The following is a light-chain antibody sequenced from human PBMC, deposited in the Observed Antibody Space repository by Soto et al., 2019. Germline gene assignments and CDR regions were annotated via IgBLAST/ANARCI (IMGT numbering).Light chain of an antibody. CDR2: DAS. Sequence: AIQLTQSPSSLSASVGDRVTITCRASQGISSALAWYHQKPGKAPKLLIYDASTLESGVPSRFSGSGSGTDFTLTISSLQPEDFATYYGQQFNSYPSLTFGGGTKVEIK. CDR3: QQFNSYPSLT. V-gene: IGKV1-13*02. CDR1: QGISSA. J-gene: IGKJ4*01.